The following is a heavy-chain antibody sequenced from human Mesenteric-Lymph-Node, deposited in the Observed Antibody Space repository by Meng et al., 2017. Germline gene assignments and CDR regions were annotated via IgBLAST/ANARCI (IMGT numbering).Heavy chain of an antibody. D-gene: IGHD2-2*01. V-gene: IGHV1-24*01. CDR1: GYTLTELS. CDR2: FDPEDGET. J-gene: IGHJ5*02. CDR3: AREPYCSSTSCSSANWFDP. Sequence: ASVKVSCKVSGYTLTELSMHWVRQAPGKGLEWMGGFDPEDGETIYAQKFQGRVTMTEDTSTDTAYMELSSLRSEDTAVYYCAREPYCSSTSCSSANWFDPWGQGTLVTVSS.